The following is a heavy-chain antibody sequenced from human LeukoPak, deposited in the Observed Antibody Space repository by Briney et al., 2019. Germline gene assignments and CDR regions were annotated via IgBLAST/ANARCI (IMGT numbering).Heavy chain of an antibody. CDR3: VRHNAARAFDI. V-gene: IGHV3-7*02. D-gene: IGHD1-1*01. CDR1: GFTFSSYW. Sequence: GGSLRLSCAASGFTFSSYWMSWVRQAPGKGLEWVANINEDGSEKYYVDSVKGRFTISRDNAKNSLYLQMDSLRPEDTAVYHCVRHNAARAFDIWGQGTMVIVSS. J-gene: IGHJ3*02. CDR2: INEDGSEK.